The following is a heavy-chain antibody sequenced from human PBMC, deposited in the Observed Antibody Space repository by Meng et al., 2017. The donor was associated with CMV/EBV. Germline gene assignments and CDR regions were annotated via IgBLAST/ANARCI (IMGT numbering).Heavy chain of an antibody. D-gene: IGHD1-26*01. V-gene: IGHV3-13*03. CDR2: IGTAGDT. J-gene: IGHJ4*02. CDR3: AREVGAIDY. CDR1: GFTFSSYD. Sequence: GESLKISCAACGFTFSSYDMHWVRQATGKGLEWVSAIGTAGDTYYPGSVKGQFTISRENAKNSLYLQMNSLRAGDTDVYYCAREVGAIDYWGQGTLVTVSS.